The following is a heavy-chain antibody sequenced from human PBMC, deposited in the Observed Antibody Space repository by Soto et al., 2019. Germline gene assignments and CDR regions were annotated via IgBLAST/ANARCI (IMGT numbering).Heavy chain of an antibody. V-gene: IGHV1-3*01. CDR2: INAGNGNT. CDR3: ASHYGSGSYPFDY. J-gene: IGHJ4*02. D-gene: IGHD3-10*01. Sequence: QVQLVQSGAEVKKPGASVKVSCKASGYTFTSYAMHWVRQAPGQRLEWMGWINAGNGNTKYSQKFQGRVTMTRDTSASTAYMELSSLRSEDTDVYYCASHYGSGSYPFDYWGQGTLVTVSS. CDR1: GYTFTSYA.